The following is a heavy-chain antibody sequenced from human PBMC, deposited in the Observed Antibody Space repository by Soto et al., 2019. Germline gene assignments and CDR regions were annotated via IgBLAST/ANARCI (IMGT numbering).Heavy chain of an antibody. D-gene: IGHD5-18*01. V-gene: IGHV3-23*01. CDR1: GFAFSNYA. CDR2: ISGSGGST. Sequence: EVQLLESGGGLVQPGGSLRLSCAASGFAFSNYAMNWVRQAPGKGLEWVSSISGSGGSTYYADSVKGRFTISRDNSKNTRFLQMNSPRAEDTAVYYCARQPTAMAPYFDNWGQGTLVTVSS. CDR3: ARQPTAMAPYFDN. J-gene: IGHJ4*02.